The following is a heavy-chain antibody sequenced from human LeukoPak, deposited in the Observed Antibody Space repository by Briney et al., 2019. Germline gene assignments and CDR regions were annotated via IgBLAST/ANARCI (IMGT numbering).Heavy chain of an antibody. V-gene: IGHV3-33*01. Sequence: PGRSLRLSCAASGFTFSSYGMHWVRQAPGKGLEWVAVIWYDGSNKYYADSVKGRFTISRDNSKNTLYLQMNSLRAEDTAVYYCARGRGGILRNYFDYWGQGTLVTVSS. CDR1: GFTFSSYG. CDR3: ARGRGGILRNYFDY. J-gene: IGHJ4*02. CDR2: IWYDGSNK. D-gene: IGHD2-15*01.